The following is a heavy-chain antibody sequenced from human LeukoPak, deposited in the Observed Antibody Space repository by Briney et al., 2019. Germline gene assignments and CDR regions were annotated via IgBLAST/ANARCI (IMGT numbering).Heavy chain of an antibody. CDR3: ARGGITMVRGVISDY. J-gene: IGHJ4*02. CDR1: GYTFTGYY. V-gene: IGHV1-2*02. Sequence: ASVKVSCKASGYTFTGYYMHWVRQAPGQGLEWMGWINPNSGGTNYAQKFQGRVTMTRDTSISTAYMELSRLRSDDTAVYYCARGGITMVRGVISDYWGQGTLVTVSP. CDR2: INPNSGGT. D-gene: IGHD3-10*01.